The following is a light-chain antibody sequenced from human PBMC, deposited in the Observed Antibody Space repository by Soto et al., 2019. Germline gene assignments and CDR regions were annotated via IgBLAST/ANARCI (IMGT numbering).Light chain of an antibody. CDR1: SSDVGEYDY. V-gene: IGLV2-11*02. J-gene: IGLJ1*01. CDR3: CSYAGSYTYV. Sequence: QSVLTQPPSASGSPGQSVTISCTGTSSDVGEYDYVSWYQQHPGKAPKLMIYEVTKRPSGVPDRFSGSKSGNTASLTISGLQAEDEADYYCCSYAGSYTYVFGTGTKVTVL. CDR2: EVT.